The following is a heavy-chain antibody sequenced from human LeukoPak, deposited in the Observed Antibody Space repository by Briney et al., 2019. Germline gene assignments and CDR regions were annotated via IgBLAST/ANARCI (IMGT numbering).Heavy chain of an antibody. J-gene: IGHJ6*02. CDR2: ISSSSTYT. V-gene: IGHV3-11*03. CDR3: AKPHLLWFGDYGMDV. Sequence: PGGSLRLSCAASGFTFSDSYMSWIRQAPGKGLEWVSYISSSSTYTEYAGSVKGRFTISRDNAKNSLYLQMNSLRAEDTAVYYCAKPHLLWFGDYGMDVWGQGTTVTVSS. D-gene: IGHD3-10*01. CDR1: GFTFSDSY.